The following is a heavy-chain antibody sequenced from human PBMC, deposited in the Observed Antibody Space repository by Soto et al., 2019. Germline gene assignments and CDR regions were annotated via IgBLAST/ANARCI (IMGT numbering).Heavy chain of an antibody. CDR2: IIPIFGTA. D-gene: IGHD3-3*01. CDR3: AGISVWSGYYSHNWFDP. Sequence: QVQLVQSGAEVKKPGSSVKVSCKASGGTFSSYAISWVRQAPGQGLEWMGGIIPIFGTANYAQKFQGRVTITADESTRTAYMELSSLRSEDTAVYYCAGISVWSGYYSHNWFDPWGQGTLVTVSS. V-gene: IGHV1-69*01. J-gene: IGHJ5*02. CDR1: GGTFSSYA.